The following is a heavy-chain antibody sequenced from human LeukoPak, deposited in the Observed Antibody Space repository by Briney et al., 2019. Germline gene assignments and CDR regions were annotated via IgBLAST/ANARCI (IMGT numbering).Heavy chain of an antibody. CDR1: GYSFTNYW. J-gene: IGHJ4*02. CDR3: ARRGLYYYGSGSYYSLYYFDY. V-gene: IGHV5-51*01. D-gene: IGHD3-10*01. CDR2: IYPGDPDT. Sequence: PGESLKISCKGSGYSFTNYWIGWVRQMPGKGLEWMGIIYPGDPDTRYSPSFQGQVTISADKSISTAYLQWSSLKASDTAIYYCARRGLYYYGSGSYYSLYYFDYWGQGTLVTVSS.